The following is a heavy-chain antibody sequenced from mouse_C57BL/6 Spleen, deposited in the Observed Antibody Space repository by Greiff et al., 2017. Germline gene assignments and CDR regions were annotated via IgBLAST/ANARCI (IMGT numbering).Heavy chain of an antibody. J-gene: IGHJ3*01. CDR1: GFTFSDAW. CDR3: TRRDCDYDGAWFAY. V-gene: IGHV6-6*01. Sequence: EVKLMESGGGLVQPGGSMKLSCAASGFTFSDAWMDWVRQSPEKGLEWVAEIRNKANNHATYYAESVKGRFTISTDDSKSRVYLQMNSLRAEDTGIYYCTRRDCDYDGAWFAYWGQGTLVTVSA. CDR2: IRNKANNHAT. D-gene: IGHD2-4*01.